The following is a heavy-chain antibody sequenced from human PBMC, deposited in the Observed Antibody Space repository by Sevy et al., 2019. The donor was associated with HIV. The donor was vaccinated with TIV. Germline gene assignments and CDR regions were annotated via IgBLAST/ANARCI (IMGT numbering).Heavy chain of an antibody. Sequence: GGSLRLSCAASGFTFSTYNMNWVRQAPGKGLEWVSSVTGDSTYIYHADSVKGRFTISRDNAKNSLYRQMNSLRAEDTAVYYCARDRPILNYYASSGYNYYFDYWGPGTLVTVSS. CDR1: GFTFSTYN. CDR3: ARDRPILNYYASSGYNYYFDY. V-gene: IGHV3-21*01. CDR2: VTGDSTYI. J-gene: IGHJ4*02. D-gene: IGHD3-22*01.